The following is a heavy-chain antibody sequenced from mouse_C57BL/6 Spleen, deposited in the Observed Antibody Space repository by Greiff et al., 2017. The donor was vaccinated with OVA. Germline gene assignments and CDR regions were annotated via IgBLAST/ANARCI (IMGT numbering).Heavy chain of an antibody. CDR3: ERWELGRDFDY. V-gene: IGHV1-61*01. CDR2: IYPSDSET. Sequence: QVQLQQPGAELVRPGSSVKLSCKASGYTFTSYWMDWVKQRPGQGLEWIGNIYPSDSETHYNQKFKDKATLTVDKSSSTAYMQLSTLTSEDAAVYLCERWELGRDFDYWGQGTTLTVSS. CDR1: GYTFTSYW. J-gene: IGHJ2*01. D-gene: IGHD4-1*01.